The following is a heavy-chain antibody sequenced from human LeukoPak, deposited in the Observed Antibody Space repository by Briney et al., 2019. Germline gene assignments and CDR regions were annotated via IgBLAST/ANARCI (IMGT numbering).Heavy chain of an antibody. D-gene: IGHD5-24*01. J-gene: IGHJ4*02. CDR3: ARHSDGYITQ. Sequence: GESLKISWKGSGYSFTSYWIGWVRQMPGKGLEWMGIIYPGDSDTRYSPSFQCQVTISADKSITTAYLQWSRLKASDTAMYYCARHSDGYITQWGQGTLVTVSS. CDR2: IYPGDSDT. V-gene: IGHV5-51*01. CDR1: GYSFTSYW.